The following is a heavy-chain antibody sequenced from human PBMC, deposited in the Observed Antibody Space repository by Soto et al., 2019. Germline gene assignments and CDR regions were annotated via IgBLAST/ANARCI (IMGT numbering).Heavy chain of an antibody. Sequence: GGSLRLSCAASGFTFSSYGMHWVRQAPGKGLEWVAVIWYDGSNKYYADSVKGRFTISRDNSKNTLYLQMNSLRAEDTAVYYCAKVVKDFTMVRGVDRGGFDYWGQGTLVTVSS. J-gene: IGHJ4*02. CDR2: IWYDGSNK. D-gene: IGHD3-10*01. CDR3: AKVVKDFTMVRGVDRGGFDY. CDR1: GFTFSSYG. V-gene: IGHV3-33*06.